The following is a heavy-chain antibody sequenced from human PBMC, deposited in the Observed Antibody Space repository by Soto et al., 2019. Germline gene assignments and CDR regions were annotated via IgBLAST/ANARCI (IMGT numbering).Heavy chain of an antibody. CDR3: ARGWGRIFDY. CDR1: GGSISSYY. V-gene: IGHV4-34*01. CDR2: VNHGGTS. Sequence: PSETLSLTCTVSGGSISSYYWDWIRQPPGKGLEWIGEVNHGGTSNYNPSLKSRAIISVDTSKNQFSLKLSSVTAADTAVYCCARGWGRIFDYWGQGTLVTVSS. J-gene: IGHJ4*02. D-gene: IGHD7-27*01.